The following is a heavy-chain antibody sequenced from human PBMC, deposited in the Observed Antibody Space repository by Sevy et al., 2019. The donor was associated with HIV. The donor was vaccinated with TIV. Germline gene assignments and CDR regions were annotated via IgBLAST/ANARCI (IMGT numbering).Heavy chain of an antibody. CDR1: GFTFGSYA. Sequence: GGSLRLSCVASGFTFGSYAMHWVRQAPGKGLEWVAVIWYDRSNKYYEDSVKGRFIISSDNSKNTLYLQMNSLRAEDTTVYYCARDFNWHFDCWGQGTLVTVSS. J-gene: IGHJ4*02. CDR2: IWYDRSNK. V-gene: IGHV3-33*01. CDR3: ARDFNWHFDC.